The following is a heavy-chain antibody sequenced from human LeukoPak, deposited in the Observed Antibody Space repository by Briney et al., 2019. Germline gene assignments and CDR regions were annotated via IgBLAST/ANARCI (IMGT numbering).Heavy chain of an antibody. D-gene: IGHD3-22*01. Sequence: PGGSLRLSCAASGFTFRSYAMHWLRQAPGKGLEWVAVISYGGSNKYYADSVKGRFTISRDNSKNTLYLQMNSLRAEDTAVYYCARDKYYDSSGEAFDIWGQGTMVTVSS. V-gene: IGHV3-30-3*01. J-gene: IGHJ3*02. CDR2: ISYGGSNK. CDR1: GFTFRSYA. CDR3: ARDKYYDSSGEAFDI.